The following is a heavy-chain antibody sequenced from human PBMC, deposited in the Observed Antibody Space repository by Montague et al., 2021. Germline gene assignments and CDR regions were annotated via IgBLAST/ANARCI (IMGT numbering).Heavy chain of an antibody. V-gene: IGHV3-7*03. CDR1: GFTFTGSS. J-gene: IGHJ5*02. CDR2: INQAGSET. CDR3: ATQPVELPAAMPGGS. Sequence: SLRLSCAASGFTFTGSSMSWVRQAPGKGLEWVATINQAGSETYYADSVEGRFTISRDNAKNPLYLQMNSLRAEDTALYYCATQPVELPAAMPGGSWGQGTLVTVSS. D-gene: IGHD2-2*01.